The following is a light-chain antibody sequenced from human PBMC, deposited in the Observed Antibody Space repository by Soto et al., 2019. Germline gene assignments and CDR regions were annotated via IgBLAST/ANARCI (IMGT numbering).Light chain of an antibody. Sequence: QSALAQPASVSGSPEQSITISCPGTSSDDGGYNYVSWYQQHPGKAPKLMIYEVSNRPSGVSNRFSGSKSGNTASLTISGLQAEDEADDYCNSYTSSSTYGVGTGTKVTVL. CDR3: NSYTSSSTYG. CDR1: SSDDGGYNY. V-gene: IGLV2-14*01. CDR2: EVS. J-gene: IGLJ1*01.